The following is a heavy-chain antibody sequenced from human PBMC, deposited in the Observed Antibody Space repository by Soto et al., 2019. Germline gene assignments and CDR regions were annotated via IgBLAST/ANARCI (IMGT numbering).Heavy chain of an antibody. D-gene: IGHD3-22*01. CDR1: EFTFSNYA. Sequence: GVSLRLSCAASEFTFSNYAMSWVRQAPGKGLEWVSAISYGGGTTYYADSVKGRFTISRDNSKNTLYLQMNSLRAEDTAVYYYAKNPGYYYDSTGYHFDYWGQGTLVPVSS. CDR3: AKNPGYYYDSTGYHFDY. V-gene: IGHV3-23*01. CDR2: ISYGGGTT. J-gene: IGHJ4*02.